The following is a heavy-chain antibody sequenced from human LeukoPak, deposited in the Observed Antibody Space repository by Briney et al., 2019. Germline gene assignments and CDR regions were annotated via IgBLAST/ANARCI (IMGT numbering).Heavy chain of an antibody. D-gene: IGHD5-18*01. CDR3: TTVTADTAMVYYYYYMDV. CDR2: ISGSGSST. V-gene: IGHV3-23*01. CDR1: GFTFRSYA. J-gene: IGHJ6*03. Sequence: PGGSLRLSCAASGFTFRSYAMNWVRQAPGKGLEWVSIISGSGSSTDYVDSVKGRFTISRDNSKNTLYLQMNSLKTEDTAVYYCTTVTADTAMVYYYYYMDVWGKGTTVTISS.